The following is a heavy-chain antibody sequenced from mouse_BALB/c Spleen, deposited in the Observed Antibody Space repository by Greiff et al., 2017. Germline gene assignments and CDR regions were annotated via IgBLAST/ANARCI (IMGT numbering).Heavy chain of an antibody. Sequence: EVKLMESGGGLVQPGGSRKLSCAASGFTFSSFGMHWVRQAPEKGLEWVAYISSGSSTIYYADTVKGRFTISRDNPKNTLFLQMTSLRSEDTAMYDCAREGDGYSFGYAMDYWGQGTSVTVSA. D-gene: IGHD2-3*01. V-gene: IGHV5-17*02. CDR2: ISSGSSTI. CDR1: GFTFSSFG. CDR3: AREGDGYSFGYAMDY. J-gene: IGHJ4*01.